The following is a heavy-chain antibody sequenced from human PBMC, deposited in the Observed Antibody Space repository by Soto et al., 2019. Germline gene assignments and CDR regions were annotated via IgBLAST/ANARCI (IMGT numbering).Heavy chain of an antibody. CDR2: IYYSGST. CDR3: ARAKELRFLEWPDYFDY. Sequence: QMQLQESGPGLVKPSQTLSLTCTVSGGSISSGDYYWSWIRQPPGKGLEWIGYIYYSGSTYYNPSLKSRVTIPVDTSKNQFSLKLSSVTAADTAVYYCARAKELRFLEWPDYFDYWGQGTLVTVSS. J-gene: IGHJ4*02. CDR1: GGSISSGDYY. V-gene: IGHV4-30-4*01. D-gene: IGHD3-3*01.